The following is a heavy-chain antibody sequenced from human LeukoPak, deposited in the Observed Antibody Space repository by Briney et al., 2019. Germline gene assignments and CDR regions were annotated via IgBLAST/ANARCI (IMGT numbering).Heavy chain of an antibody. J-gene: IGHJ4*02. Sequence: GGSLRLSCAASGFSFSNYEMDWVRQAPGKGLEWVALISFDGSAKYYADSVKGRFTISRDNSKNTLYLQMNSLRAEDTAVYYCAKPLTYYYDSGNFYNGPFFDYGGQGTLVTVSS. CDR2: ISFDGSAK. CDR1: GFSFSNYE. CDR3: AKPLTYYYDSGNFYNGPFFDY. D-gene: IGHD3-10*01. V-gene: IGHV3-30*18.